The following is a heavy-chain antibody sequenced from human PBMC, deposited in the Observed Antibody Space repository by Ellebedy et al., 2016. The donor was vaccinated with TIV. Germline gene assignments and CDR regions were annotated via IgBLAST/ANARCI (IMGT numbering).Heavy chain of an antibody. V-gene: IGHV3-23*01. D-gene: IGHD3-22*01. J-gene: IGHJ4*02. Sequence: GESLKISCAASGFTFNSYAMSWVRQAPGKGLEWVSTISNTGSRTYYADSVEGRFIISRDNSKRTLYLQMNSLRVDDTAVYYCAKGRGGGSDSSAPRYYFDYWGLGTLVTVSS. CDR3: AKGRGGGSDSSAPRYYFDY. CDR1: GFTFNSYA. CDR2: ISNTGSRT.